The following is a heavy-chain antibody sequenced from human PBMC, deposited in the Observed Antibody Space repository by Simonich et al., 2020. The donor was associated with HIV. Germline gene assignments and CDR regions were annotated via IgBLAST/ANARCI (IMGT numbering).Heavy chain of an antibody. Sequence: QVQLVQSGSELKKPGASVKVSCKASAYTFIDYYMHWVRQAPGQGLEWMEWITPNSGDTYFAQKLQGRVTIPADESTSTVYMELSSLRSEDTAVYFCARAELSSSSRFDYWGQGTPVTVSS. J-gene: IGHJ4*02. D-gene: IGHD6-6*01. V-gene: IGHV1-2*02. CDR2: ITPNSGDT. CDR3: ARAELSSSSRFDY. CDR1: AYTFIDYY.